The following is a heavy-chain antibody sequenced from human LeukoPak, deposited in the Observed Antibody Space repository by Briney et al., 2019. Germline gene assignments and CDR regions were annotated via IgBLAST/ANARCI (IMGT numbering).Heavy chain of an antibody. V-gene: IGHV3-30*02. J-gene: IGHJ4*02. CDR1: GFTFSSYG. D-gene: IGHD6-13*01. Sequence: GGSLRLSCAASGFTFSSYGMHWVRQAPGKGLEWVAFIRYDGSNKYYADSVKGRFTISRDNAKNSLYLQMNSLRAEDTAVYYCARGPSDIAAAGILFDYWGQGTLVTVSS. CDR3: ARGPSDIAAAGILFDY. CDR2: IRYDGSNK.